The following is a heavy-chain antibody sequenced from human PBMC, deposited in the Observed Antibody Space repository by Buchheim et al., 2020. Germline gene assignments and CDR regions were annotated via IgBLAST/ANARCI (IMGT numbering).Heavy chain of an antibody. V-gene: IGHV3-30*03. D-gene: IGHD3-22*01. CDR2: ISYDGSNK. Sequence: QVQLVESGGGVVQPGRSLRLSCAASGFTFSSYGMHWVRQAPGKGLEWVAVISYDGSNKYYADSVKGRFTISRDNSKNTLYLQMNSLRAEDTAVYYCASASYYYDSRSFDYWGQGTL. J-gene: IGHJ4*02. CDR1: GFTFSSYG. CDR3: ASASYYYDSRSFDY.